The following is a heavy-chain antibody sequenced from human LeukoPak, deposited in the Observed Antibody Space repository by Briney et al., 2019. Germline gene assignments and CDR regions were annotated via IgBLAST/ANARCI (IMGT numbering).Heavy chain of an antibody. CDR3: ARVGRELTIDY. CDR2: INSDGSST. V-gene: IGHV3-74*01. J-gene: IGHJ4*02. Sequence: PGGSLRLSCAASGFTFSSYWVHWVRQAPGKGLVWVSRINSDGSSTSYADSAKGRFTISRDNAKNTLYLQMNSLRAEDTAVYYCARVGRELTIDYWGQGTLVTVSS. CDR1: GFTFSSYW. D-gene: IGHD1-26*01.